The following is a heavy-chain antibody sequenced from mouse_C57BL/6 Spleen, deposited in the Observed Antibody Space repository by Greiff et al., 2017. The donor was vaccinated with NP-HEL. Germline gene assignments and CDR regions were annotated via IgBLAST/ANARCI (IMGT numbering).Heavy chain of an antibody. CDR3: TRVGGTALTFAY. D-gene: IGHD1-2*01. J-gene: IGHJ3*01. CDR1: GFTFSSYA. V-gene: IGHV5-9-1*02. CDR2: ISSGGDYI. Sequence: EVKLMESGEGLVKPGGSLKLSCAASGFTFSSYAMSWVRQTPEKRLEWVAYISSGGDYIYYADTVKGRFTISRDNARNTLYLQMSSLKSEDTAMYYCTRVGGTALTFAYWGQGTLVTVSA.